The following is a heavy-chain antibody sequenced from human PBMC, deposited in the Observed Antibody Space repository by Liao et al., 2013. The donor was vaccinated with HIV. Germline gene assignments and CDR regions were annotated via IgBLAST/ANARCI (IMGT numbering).Heavy chain of an antibody. Sequence: QVQLQQWGAGLLKPSETLSLTCAVYGGSLSGYYWSWIRQPPGKGLEWIGEINHSGSTNYNPSLKSRVTISVDTSKNQFSLKLSSVTAADTAVYYCAREAAAGTSGPYYYYMDVWGKGTTVTVSS. CDR3: AREAAAGTSGPYYYYMDV. D-gene: IGHD6-13*01. CDR2: INHSGST. V-gene: IGHV4-34*01. J-gene: IGHJ6*03. CDR1: GGSLSGYY.